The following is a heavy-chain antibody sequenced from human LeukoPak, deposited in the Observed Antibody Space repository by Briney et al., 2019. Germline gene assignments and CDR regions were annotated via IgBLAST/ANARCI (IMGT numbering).Heavy chain of an antibody. D-gene: IGHD1-26*01. CDR1: GGSISSYY. J-gene: IGHJ4*02. V-gene: IGHV4-59*08. CDR2: VHYIGTT. CDR3: ARRFGGSQGEGFDY. Sequence: PSETLSLTCTVSGGSISSYYWTWIRQTPGKGLEWIAFVHYIGTTNYDPSLKSRVTISLDTSKNQFSLKLTSVSAADTAVYYCARRFGGSQGEGFDYWGQGTLVAVSS.